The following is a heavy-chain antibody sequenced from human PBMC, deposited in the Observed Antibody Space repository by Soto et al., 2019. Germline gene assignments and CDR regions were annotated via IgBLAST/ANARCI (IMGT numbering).Heavy chain of an antibody. D-gene: IGHD6-19*01. CDR3: ARHVATSLQWRGFDY. V-gene: IGHV4-59*08. J-gene: IGHJ4*02. Sequence: SETLSLTCTVSGGSISSYYWSWIRQPPGKGLEWIGYIYYSGSTNYNPSLKSRVTVSVDTSKNQFSLKLSSVTAADTAVYYCARHVATSLQWRGFDYWGQGTLVTVSS. CDR1: GGSISSYY. CDR2: IYYSGST.